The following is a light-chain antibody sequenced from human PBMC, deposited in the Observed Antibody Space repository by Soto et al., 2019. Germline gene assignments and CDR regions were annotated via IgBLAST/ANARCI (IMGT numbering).Light chain of an antibody. J-gene: IGLJ1*01. V-gene: IGLV2-14*01. Sequence: QPASVSGSPGQSITISCTGTSSDVGGYDFVSWYQHNPGKAPKLIIYEVRTRPSGVSDRFSGSKSGNTASLTISGLQAEDEADYYCSSYTSDWGVFGTGTKLTVL. CDR1: SSDVGGYDF. CDR2: EVR. CDR3: SSYTSDWGV.